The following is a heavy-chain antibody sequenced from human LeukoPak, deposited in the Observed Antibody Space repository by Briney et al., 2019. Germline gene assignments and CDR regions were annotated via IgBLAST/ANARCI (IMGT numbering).Heavy chain of an antibody. CDR2: IYYSGST. V-gene: IGHV4-59*08. Sequence: SETLSPTCIVSGGSISNYYLSWIRQPPGKGLEWVGYIYYSGSTNYNPSLKSRVTISVDTSKNQFSLKLSSVTAADTAVYYCARHTYGDAGYNWFDPWGQGTLVTVSS. D-gene: IGHD4-17*01. CDR3: ARHTYGDAGYNWFDP. CDR1: GGSISNYY. J-gene: IGHJ5*02.